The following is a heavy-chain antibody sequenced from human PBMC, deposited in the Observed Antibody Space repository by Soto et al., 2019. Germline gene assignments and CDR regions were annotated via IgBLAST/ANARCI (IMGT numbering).Heavy chain of an antibody. CDR1: GASISSSDW. CDR2: IHHSGNI. CDR3: ARDFKAPNDAWAFDY. J-gene: IGHJ4*02. D-gene: IGHD3-16*01. V-gene: IGHV4-4*02. Sequence: QVQLQESGPGLVMPSGTLSLTCAVSGASISSSDWWNWVRQPPGKGLEWIGEIHHSGNIIYNPSLKSRVTISVDDSGNHFSLKMTSVTAADTAVYYCARDFKAPNDAWAFDYWGQGALVTVSS.